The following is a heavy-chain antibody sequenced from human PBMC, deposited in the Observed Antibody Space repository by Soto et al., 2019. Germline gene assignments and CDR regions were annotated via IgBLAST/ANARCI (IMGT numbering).Heavy chain of an antibody. J-gene: IGHJ4*02. CDR1: GGSISSSSYY. CDR2: RDYSGST. V-gene: IGHV4-39*01. CDR3: ARQSSGIAAAAVFDY. D-gene: IGHD6-13*01. Sequence: QLQLQESGPGLVKPSETLSLTCTVSGGSISSSSYYWGWIRQPPGKGLEGIGRRDYSGSTSYNPSLKGLVTISVETSKNQFSLKLSSVTAADTAVYYCARQSSGIAAAAVFDYWGQGTLVTVSS.